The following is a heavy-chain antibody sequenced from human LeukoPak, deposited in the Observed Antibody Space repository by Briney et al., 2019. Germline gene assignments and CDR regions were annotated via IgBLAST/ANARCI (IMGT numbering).Heavy chain of an antibody. D-gene: IGHD2-15*01. CDR3: AKEYCSGGSCYSLVDY. CDR2: VSGSGSST. Sequence: PGGSLRLSCAASGFTFSNYAMSWVRQAPGKGLEGVSAVSGSGSSTYYADSVKGRFTISRDNSKNTLYLQMNSLRAEDTAVYYCAKEYCSGGSCYSLVDYWGQGTLVTVSS. CDR1: GFTFSNYA. J-gene: IGHJ4*02. V-gene: IGHV3-23*01.